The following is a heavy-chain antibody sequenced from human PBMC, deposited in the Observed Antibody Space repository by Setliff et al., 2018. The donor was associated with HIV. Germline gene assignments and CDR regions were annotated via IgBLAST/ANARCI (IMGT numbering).Heavy chain of an antibody. V-gene: IGHV3-53*01. Sequence: GGSLRLSCAASGLAVGANYMSWVRQAPGKGLECVSIFYSAGGTYYADSVKGRFTTSRDSSKNTLYLQMNSLRPEDTAVYYCATDSTSYCSGGCSGGYFDYWGQGTLVTVSS. CDR3: ATDSTSYCSGGCSGGYFDY. J-gene: IGHJ4*02. CDR2: FYSAGGT. CDR1: GLAVGANY. D-gene: IGHD2-21*02.